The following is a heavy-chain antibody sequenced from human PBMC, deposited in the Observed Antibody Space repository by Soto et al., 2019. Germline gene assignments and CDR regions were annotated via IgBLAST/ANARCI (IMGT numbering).Heavy chain of an antibody. V-gene: IGHV1-69*06. D-gene: IGHD2-2*01. Sequence: QVQLVQSGAEVKKPGSSVKVSCKASGGTFSSYAISWVRQAPGQGLEWMGGIIPIFGTANYAQKFQGRVTITADKPTSTAYMELSSLRSEDTAVYYCATRYCSSTSCLDYYYGMDVWGQGTTVTVSS. CDR3: ATRYCSSTSCLDYYYGMDV. J-gene: IGHJ6*02. CDR2: IIPIFGTA. CDR1: GGTFSSYA.